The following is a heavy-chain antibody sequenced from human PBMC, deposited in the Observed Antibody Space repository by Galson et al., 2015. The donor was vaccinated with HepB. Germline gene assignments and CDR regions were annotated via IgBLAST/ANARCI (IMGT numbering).Heavy chain of an antibody. J-gene: IGHJ3*02. V-gene: IGHV4-59*01. CDR2: IYYSGST. CDR1: GGSISSYY. Sequence: LSLTCTVSGGSISSYYWSWIRQPPGKGLEWIGYIYYSGSTNYNPSLKSRVTISVDTSKNQFSLKLSSVTAADTAVYYCARWGLLEDAFDIWGQGTMVTVSS. D-gene: IGHD3-16*01. CDR3: ARWGLLEDAFDI.